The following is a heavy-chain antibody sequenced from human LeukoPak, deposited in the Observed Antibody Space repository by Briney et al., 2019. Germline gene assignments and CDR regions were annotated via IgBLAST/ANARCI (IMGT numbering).Heavy chain of an antibody. V-gene: IGHV4-39*01. D-gene: IGHD6-13*01. CDR3: ARQGYSSSWPQFDY. CDR2: TYYSGST. CDR1: GGSIGSGSYY. J-gene: IGHJ4*02. Sequence: PSETLSLTCTVSGGSIGSGSYYWGWIRQPPGKGLEWIGSTYYSGSTYYNPSLKSRVTISLDTSKNQFSLKLSSVTAADTAVYYCARQGYSSSWPQFDYWGQGTLVTVSS.